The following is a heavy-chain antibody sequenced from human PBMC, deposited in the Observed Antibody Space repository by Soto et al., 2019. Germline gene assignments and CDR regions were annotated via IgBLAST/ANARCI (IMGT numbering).Heavy chain of an antibody. D-gene: IGHD3-10*01. J-gene: IGHJ6*03. CDR2: IYHSGST. V-gene: IGHV4-59*01. CDR3: ARLGGYYYMDV. Sequence: SETLSLTSTVSGGSISSYYWSWIRQPPGKGLECIGYIYHSGSTNYNPSLKSRVTISLDTSKNHFSLKLSSVTPADTAVYYCARLGGYYYMDVWGKGTTVTVSS. CDR1: GGSISSYY.